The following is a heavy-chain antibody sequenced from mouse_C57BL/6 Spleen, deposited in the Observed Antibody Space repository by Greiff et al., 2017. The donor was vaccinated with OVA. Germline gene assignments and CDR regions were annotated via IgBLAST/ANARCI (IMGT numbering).Heavy chain of an antibody. Sequence: QVQLKESGPELVKPGASVKISCKASGYAFSSSWMNWVKQRPGKGLEWIGRIYPGDGDTNYNGKFKGKATLTADKSSSTAYMQLSSLTSEDSAVYFCARRAGTSEYYFDYWGQGTTLTVSS. V-gene: IGHV1-82*01. CDR3: ARRAGTSEYYFDY. J-gene: IGHJ2*01. CDR2: IYPGDGDT. D-gene: IGHD3-3*01. CDR1: GYAFSSSW.